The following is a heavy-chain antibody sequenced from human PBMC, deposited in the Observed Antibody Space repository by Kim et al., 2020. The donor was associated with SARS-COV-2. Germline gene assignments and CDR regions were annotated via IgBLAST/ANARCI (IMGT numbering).Heavy chain of an antibody. CDR2: IYYSGST. Sequence: SETLSLTCTVSGGSISSSSYYWGWIRQPPGKGLEWIGSIYYSGSTYYNPSLKSRVTISVDTSKNQFSLKLSSVTAADTAVYYCARLAGVAVAGRGHWFDP. CDR1: GGSISSSSYY. V-gene: IGHV4-39*01. D-gene: IGHD6-19*01. CDR3: ARLAGVAVAGRGHWFDP. J-gene: IGHJ5*02.